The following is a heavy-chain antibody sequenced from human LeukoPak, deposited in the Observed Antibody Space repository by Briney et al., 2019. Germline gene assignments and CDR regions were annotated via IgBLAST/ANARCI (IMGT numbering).Heavy chain of an antibody. CDR3: VKDTSGASQYFPY. J-gene: IGHJ1*01. D-gene: IGHD2-15*01. Sequence: KAGKSLRLSCAAFGFTFDNYAMHWVRQAPGKGLEWVSSISWNSANIAYADSVKGRFTISRDNAKNSLYLQMNSLRPEDMALYYGVKDTSGASQYFPYWGDGTVVTVSS. CDR2: ISWNSANI. CDR1: GFTFDNYA. V-gene: IGHV3-9*03.